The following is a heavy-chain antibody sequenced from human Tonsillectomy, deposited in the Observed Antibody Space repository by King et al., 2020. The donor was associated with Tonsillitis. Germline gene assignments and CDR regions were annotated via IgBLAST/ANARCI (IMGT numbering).Heavy chain of an antibody. CDR2: ISSSSSYI. Sequence: VQLVESGGGLVKPGGSLRLSCAASGFTFSSYSMNWVRQAPGKGLEWVSSISSSSSYIYYADSVKGRFTISRDNAQNSLYLQMNSLRAEDTAVYYCARGSSCSSTSCFSPIRYYYYYYYMDVWGKGTTVTVSS. D-gene: IGHD2-2*01. J-gene: IGHJ6*03. V-gene: IGHV3-21*01. CDR3: ARGSSCSSTSCFSPIRYYYYYYYMDV. CDR1: GFTFSSYS.